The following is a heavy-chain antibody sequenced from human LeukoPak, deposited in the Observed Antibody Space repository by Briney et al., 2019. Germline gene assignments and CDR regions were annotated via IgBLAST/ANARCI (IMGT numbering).Heavy chain of an antibody. D-gene: IGHD1-26*01. CDR1: GYTFTSYG. CDR3: AREGATTTFDY. V-gene: IGHV1-18*01. CDR2: ISAYNGNT. J-gene: IGHJ4*02. Sequence: ASVKVSCKASGYTFTSYGISWVRQAPGQGLEWMGWISAYNGNTKYSQKFQGRVTITRDTSASTASMELSSLISEDTAVYYCAREGATTTFDYWGQGTLVTVSS.